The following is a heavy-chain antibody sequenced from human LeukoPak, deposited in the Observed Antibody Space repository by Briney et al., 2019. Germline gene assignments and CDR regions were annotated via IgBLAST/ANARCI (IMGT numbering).Heavy chain of an antibody. Sequence: PSETLSLTCAIYGGSFSGYYWSWIRQPPGKGLEWIGEINHSGSTNYNPSLKSRVTISVDTSKNQFSLKLSSVTAADTAVYYCARASAVVPAANKTGYYYYMDVWGKGTTVTGSS. CDR1: GGSFSGYY. V-gene: IGHV4-34*01. J-gene: IGHJ6*03. CDR2: INHSGST. D-gene: IGHD2-2*01. CDR3: ARASAVVPAANKTGYYYYMDV.